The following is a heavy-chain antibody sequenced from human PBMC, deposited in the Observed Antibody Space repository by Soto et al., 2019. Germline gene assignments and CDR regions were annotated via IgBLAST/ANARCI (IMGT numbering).Heavy chain of an antibody. CDR1: GGSISSGDYY. Sequence: SETLSLTCTVSGGSISSGDYYWSWIRQPPGKGLEWIGYIYYSGSTYYNPSLKSRVTISVDTSKNQFSLKLSSVTAADTAVYYCARGKDDGPLVPPLYYFDYWGQGTLVTVSS. CDR3: ARGKDDGPLVPPLYYFDY. V-gene: IGHV4-30-4*01. CDR2: IYYSGST. D-gene: IGHD6-13*01. J-gene: IGHJ4*02.